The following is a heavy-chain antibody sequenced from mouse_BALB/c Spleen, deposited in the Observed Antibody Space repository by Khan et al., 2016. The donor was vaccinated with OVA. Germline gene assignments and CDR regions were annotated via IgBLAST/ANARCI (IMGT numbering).Heavy chain of an antibody. Sequence: VELVESGAELVRPGASVKLSCKTSGYIFTSYWIHWVKQRSGQGLEWIARIYPGTGNTYYNEKLTGKATLTADKSSSTAYMQLSSLNSEDSDVYFSAREEALYYFAYWGQGTTLTVSS. J-gene: IGHJ2*01. CDR1: GYIFTSYW. V-gene: IGHV1S132*01. CDR3: AREEALYYFAY. D-gene: IGHD3-2*02. CDR2: IYPGTGNT.